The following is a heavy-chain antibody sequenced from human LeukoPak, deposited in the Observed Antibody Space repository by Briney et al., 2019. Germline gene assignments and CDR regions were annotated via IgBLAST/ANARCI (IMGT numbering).Heavy chain of an antibody. D-gene: IGHD2-2*03. CDR2: MNPNSGNT. V-gene: IGHV1-8*01. J-gene: IGHJ5*02. CDR1: GYTFTSYD. Sequence: ASVKVSCKASGYTFTSYDINWVRQATGQGLEWMGWMNPNSGNTGYAQKFQGRVTMTRNTSICTAYMELSSLRSEDTAVYYCARGVGYCSSTSCYAWFDPWGQGTLVTVSS. CDR3: ARGVGYCSSTSCYAWFDP.